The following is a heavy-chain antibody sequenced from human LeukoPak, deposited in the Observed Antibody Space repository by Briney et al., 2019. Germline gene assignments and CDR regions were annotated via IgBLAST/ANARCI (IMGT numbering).Heavy chain of an antibody. CDR1: GGSISSYY. Sequence: SETLSLTCNVSGGSISSYYWTWIRQSAGKGLEWIGRIYTTGSTNYDPSLKSRVTMSIDTSKSQFSLNLTSVTAADTAVYYCARDSGLLDAFDIWGQGTMVTVSS. J-gene: IGHJ3*02. V-gene: IGHV4-4*07. D-gene: IGHD2-8*02. CDR3: ARDSGLLDAFDI. CDR2: IYTTGST.